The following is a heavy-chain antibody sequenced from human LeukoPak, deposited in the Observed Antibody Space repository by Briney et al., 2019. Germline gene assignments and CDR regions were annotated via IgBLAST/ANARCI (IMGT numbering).Heavy chain of an antibody. V-gene: IGHV3-7*01. D-gene: IGHD5-24*01. Sequence: GGSLRLSCAASGFTFSSYWMSWVRQAPGKGLEWVAYIKQDGSEKYYVDSVKGRFTISRDNAKNSLYLQMNSLRAEDTAVYYCASSREWLQLQAPFDYWGQGTLVTVSS. J-gene: IGHJ4*02. CDR1: GFTFSSYW. CDR2: IKQDGSEK. CDR3: ASSREWLQLQAPFDY.